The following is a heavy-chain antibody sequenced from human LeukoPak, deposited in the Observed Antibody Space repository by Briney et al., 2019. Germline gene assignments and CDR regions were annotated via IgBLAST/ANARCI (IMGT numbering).Heavy chain of an antibody. Sequence: GGSLRLSCAASGFTFSSYGMHWVRQAPGKGLEWVAFIRYDGSNKYYADSVKGRFTISRDNSKKTLYLQMNSLRAEDTAVYYCAKIGGTYYYGSGSSQFDYWGQGTLVTVSS. CDR1: GFTFSSYG. CDR3: AKIGGTYYYGSGSSQFDY. D-gene: IGHD3-10*01. J-gene: IGHJ4*02. CDR2: IRYDGSNK. V-gene: IGHV3-30*02.